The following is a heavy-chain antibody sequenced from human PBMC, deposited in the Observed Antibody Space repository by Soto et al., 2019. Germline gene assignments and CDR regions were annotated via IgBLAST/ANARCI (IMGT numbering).Heavy chain of an antibody. Sequence: ASVKVSCKASGYTFTGYYMHWVRQAPGQGLEWMGWINPNSGGTNYAQKFQGWVTMTRDTSISTAYMELSRLRSDDTAVYYCARANECTSSCGMDVWGQGTTGTVSS. CDR3: ARANECTSSCGMDV. J-gene: IGHJ6*02. V-gene: IGHV1-2*04. CDR1: GYTFTGYY. CDR2: INPNSGGT. D-gene: IGHD2-2*01.